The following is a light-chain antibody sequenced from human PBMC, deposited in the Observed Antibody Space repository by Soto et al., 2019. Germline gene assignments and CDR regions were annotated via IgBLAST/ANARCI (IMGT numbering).Light chain of an antibody. CDR2: GAS. V-gene: IGKV3D-15*01. J-gene: IGKJ4*01. CDR3: QQYNNWPLT. CDR1: QSVSSSY. Sequence: EIVLTQSPGTLSLSPGEGATLSCRASQSVSSSYLAWYQQKPGQAPRLPIYGASTRATGIPDRFSGSGSGTEFTLTISSLQSEDFAVYYCQQYNNWPLTFGGGTKVDIK.